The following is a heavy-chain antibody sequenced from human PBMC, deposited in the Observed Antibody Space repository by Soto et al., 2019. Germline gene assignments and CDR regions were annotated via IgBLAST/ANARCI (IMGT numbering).Heavy chain of an antibody. V-gene: IGHV4-39*01. Sequence: QLQLQESGPGLVKPSETLSLTCSVSGGSISSTPYYWGWIRQPPGKGLEWLGTIYYSGTTSYNPSLKSRVIISVDTSNNQCFLKLRSVTAADTAVYYCARHRQYYDTSGYQQRYFDYWGQGTQVTVSS. CDR1: GGSISSTPYY. D-gene: IGHD3-22*01. CDR2: IYYSGTT. J-gene: IGHJ4*02. CDR3: ARHRQYYDTSGYQQRYFDY.